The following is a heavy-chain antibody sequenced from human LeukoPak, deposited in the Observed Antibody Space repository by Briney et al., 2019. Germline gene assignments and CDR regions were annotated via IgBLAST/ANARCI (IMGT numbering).Heavy chain of an antibody. D-gene: IGHD5-18*01. Sequence: GGSLRLSCAASGFTFSNYNMHWVRQAPGKGLEWVAFIRYDGSNKYYADSVNGRFTISRDNSKNTLYLQMNSLRIEGTALYYCAKGRSAMVDYWGQGTLVTVSS. CDR2: IRYDGSNK. CDR3: AKGRSAMVDY. CDR1: GFTFSNYN. V-gene: IGHV3-30*02. J-gene: IGHJ4*02.